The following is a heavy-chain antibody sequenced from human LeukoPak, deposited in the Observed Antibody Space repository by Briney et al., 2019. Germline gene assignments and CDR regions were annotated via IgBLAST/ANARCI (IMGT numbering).Heavy chain of an antibody. D-gene: IGHD3-22*01. CDR2: INWNGGST. Sequence: GGSLRPSCAASGFXFDDYGISWVRQAPGKGLEWVSGINWNGGSTGYADSVKGRFTISRDNAKNSLYLQMNSLRAEDTALYYCAINYYYDSSGYYKYWGQGTLVTVSS. J-gene: IGHJ4*02. V-gene: IGHV3-20*04. CDR3: AINYYYDSSGYYKY. CDR1: GFXFDDYG.